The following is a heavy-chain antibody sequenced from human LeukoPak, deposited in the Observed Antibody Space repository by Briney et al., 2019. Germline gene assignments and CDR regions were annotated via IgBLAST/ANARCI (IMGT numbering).Heavy chain of an antibody. V-gene: IGHV1-3*01. Sequence: GASVKVSCKASGYTFTSYAMHWVRQAPGQRLEWMGWINAGNGNTKYSQKFQGRVTITRDTSASTAYMELSSLRSEDTAVYYCARGLEGTRAVYWFDPWGQGTLVTVSS. CDR1: GYTFTSYA. J-gene: IGHJ5*02. D-gene: IGHD1-1*01. CDR3: ARGLEGTRAVYWFDP. CDR2: INAGNGNT.